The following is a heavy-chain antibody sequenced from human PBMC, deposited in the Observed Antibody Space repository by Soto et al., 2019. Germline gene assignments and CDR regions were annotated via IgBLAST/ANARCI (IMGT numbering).Heavy chain of an antibody. Sequence: QVQLVQSGAEVKKPGSSVKVSCKASGGTFSSYAISWVRQAPGQGLEWMGGIIPIFGTANYAQKFQGRVTXTXEXPPSTAYMELSSLGSEDTAVYYGARVYRAAAWYFDLWGRGTLVAVSS. CDR2: IIPIFGTA. D-gene: IGHD2-2*02. V-gene: IGHV1-69*05. CDR3: ARVYRAAAWYFDL. CDR1: GGTFSSYA. J-gene: IGHJ2*01.